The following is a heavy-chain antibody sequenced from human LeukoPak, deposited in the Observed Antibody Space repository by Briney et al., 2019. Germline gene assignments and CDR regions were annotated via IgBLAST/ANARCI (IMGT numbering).Heavy chain of an antibody. CDR1: GGSISSYY. D-gene: IGHD3-10*01. J-gene: IGHJ5*02. CDR3: ARDLVRITMVRGVRYNWFDP. V-gene: IGHV4-4*07. CDR2: IYTSGST. Sequence: PSETLSLTCTVSGGSISSYYWSWIRQPAGKGLEWIGRIYTSGSTNYNPSLKSRVTMSVDTSKNQFSLKLSSVTAADTAVYYCARDLVRITMVRGVRYNWFDPWGQGTPVTVSS.